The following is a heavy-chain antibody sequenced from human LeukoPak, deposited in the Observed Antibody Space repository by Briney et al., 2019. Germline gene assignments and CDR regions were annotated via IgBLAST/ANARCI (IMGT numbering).Heavy chain of an antibody. D-gene: IGHD6-19*01. CDR1: GFTFSSYW. Sequence: GGSLRLSCAASGFTFSSYWMSWVRQAPGKGLEWVANIKQDGSEEYYVDSVKGRFTISRDNAKNSLYLQMNSLRAEDTAVYYCARGTTIAVAGIHFDYWGQGTLVTVSS. J-gene: IGHJ4*02. CDR3: ARGTTIAVAGIHFDY. V-gene: IGHV3-7*01. CDR2: IKQDGSEE.